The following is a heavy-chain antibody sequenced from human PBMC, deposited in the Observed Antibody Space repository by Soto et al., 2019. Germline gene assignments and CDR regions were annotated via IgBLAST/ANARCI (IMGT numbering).Heavy chain of an antibody. J-gene: IGHJ4*02. V-gene: IGHV3-48*03. CDR3: ARDLHTAMVS. CDR1: GFTFSSYE. Sequence: EVQLVESGGGLVQPGGSLRRSCAASGFTFSSYEMNWVRQAPGKGLEWVSYISSSGSTIYYADSVKGRFTISRDNAKHSLYLQMTSLRAEDTAVYYCARDLHTAMVSWGQGTLVTVSS. CDR2: ISSSGSTI. D-gene: IGHD5-18*01.